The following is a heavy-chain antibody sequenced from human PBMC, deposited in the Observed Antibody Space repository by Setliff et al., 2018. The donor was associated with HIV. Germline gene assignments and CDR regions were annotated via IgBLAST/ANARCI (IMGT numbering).Heavy chain of an antibody. CDR2: IYYTGST. Sequence: PSETLSLTCTVSGGSVSNTTYYWGWIRQPPGKGLEWIGNIYYTGSTYYNPSLKSRVTVSVDTSKYQFSLKLTSVTVADTAVFYCARAGIKEDAFDIWGQGTMVTVSS. J-gene: IGHJ3*02. V-gene: IGHV4-39*02. CDR3: ARAGIKEDAFDI. CDR1: GGSVSNTTYY. D-gene: IGHD3-10*01.